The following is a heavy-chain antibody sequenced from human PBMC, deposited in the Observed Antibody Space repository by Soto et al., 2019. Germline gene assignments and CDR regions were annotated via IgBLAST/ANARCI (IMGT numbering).Heavy chain of an antibody. Sequence: EVQLLESGGGLVQPGRSLRLSCAASGFTFSSYAMNWVRQAPGKGLEWVSAMSGTGGSTYYADSVKGRFTISRGNSKNPLYLQMTSLRVEATAVFHCATAGFSSGCSPSYFDYWGQGTLVTVSS. CDR1: GFTFSSYA. V-gene: IGHV3-23*01. CDR3: ATAGFSSGCSPSYFDY. CDR2: MSGTGGST. D-gene: IGHD6-19*01. J-gene: IGHJ4*02.